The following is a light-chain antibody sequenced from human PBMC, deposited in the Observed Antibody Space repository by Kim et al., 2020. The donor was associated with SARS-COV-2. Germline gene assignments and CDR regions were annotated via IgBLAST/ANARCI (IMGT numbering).Light chain of an antibody. J-gene: IGLJ1*01. CDR3: CSTSNTLDYV. Sequence: QSALTQPVSMSGSPGQSITISCSGTSGDIGNSNSVSWYQQHSGEAPRLIIYDVRDRPSGVSARFSGSESANMASLTISGLRSEDEADYYCCSTSNTLDYVFGSGTKVTVL. CDR1: SGDIGNSNS. CDR2: DVR. V-gene: IGLV2-14*03.